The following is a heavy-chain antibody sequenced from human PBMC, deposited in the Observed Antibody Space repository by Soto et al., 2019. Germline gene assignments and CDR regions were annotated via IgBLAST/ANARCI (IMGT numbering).Heavy chain of an antibody. Sequence: GGSLRLSCAASGFTFSTYSMNWVRQAPGKGLEWVSYISSSSSTIYYADSVKGRFTISRDNAKNSLYLQMNSLRVEDTAVYYCAGDPSPYCSGGSCYSVTVSSFQHWGQGTLVTVSS. V-gene: IGHV3-48*01. CDR2: ISSSSSTI. J-gene: IGHJ1*01. D-gene: IGHD2-15*01. CDR3: AGDPSPYCSGGSCYSVTVSSFQH. CDR1: GFTFSTYS.